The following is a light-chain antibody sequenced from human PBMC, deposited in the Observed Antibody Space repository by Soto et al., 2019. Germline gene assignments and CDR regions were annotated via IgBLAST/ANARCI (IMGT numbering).Light chain of an antibody. CDR1: HTVNSNF. V-gene: IGKV3-20*01. J-gene: IGKJ1*01. Sequence: EVVLTQSPGTLSLSPGERATLYCRSSHTVNSNFLAWYQQKPGQAPRLLIYGVSNRATGIPDRFSGSGSGTDFTLTISRLEPEDFAVYYCQHYGSSRTFGQGTKVDIK. CDR2: GVS. CDR3: QHYGSSRT.